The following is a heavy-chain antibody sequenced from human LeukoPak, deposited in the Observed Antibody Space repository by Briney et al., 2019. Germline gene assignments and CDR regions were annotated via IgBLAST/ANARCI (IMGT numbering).Heavy chain of an antibody. J-gene: IGHJ6*02. Sequence: GGSLRLSCAASGFTFNSYEMHWVRQAPGKGLEWVAVISYDGSNKYYADFAKGRFTFSRDNSKNTVHLQMNSLRAEDTAVYYCARGRSRERAYGMDVWGPGTTVTVSS. CDR3: ARGRSRERAYGMDV. CDR1: GFTFNSYE. D-gene: IGHD6-6*01. V-gene: IGHV3-30-3*01. CDR2: ISYDGSNK.